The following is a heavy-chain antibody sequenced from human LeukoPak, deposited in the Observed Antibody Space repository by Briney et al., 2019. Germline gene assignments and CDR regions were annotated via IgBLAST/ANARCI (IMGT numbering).Heavy chain of an antibody. CDR2: MNPNSGNT. D-gene: IGHD3-10*01. CDR3: ARGQRGSGSYYGY. V-gene: IGHV1-8*02. J-gene: IGHJ4*02. CDR1: GYTFTSYG. Sequence: ASVKVSCKASGYTFTSYGISWVRQAPGQGLEWMGWMNPNSGNTGYAQKFQGRVTMTRNTSISTAYMELSSLRSEDTAVYYCARGQRGSGSYYGYWGQGTLVTVSS.